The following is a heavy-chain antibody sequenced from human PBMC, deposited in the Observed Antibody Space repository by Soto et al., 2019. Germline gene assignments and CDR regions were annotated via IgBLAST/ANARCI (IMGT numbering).Heavy chain of an antibody. CDR1: GFTFSTYA. CDR3: AREIGAPRGWFDS. CDR2: ISATGTIT. J-gene: IGHJ5*01. V-gene: IGHV3-23*01. Sequence: EVRLLESGGALIQPGGSLRLSCAASGFTFSTYAMNWVRQAPGKGLEWVSGISATGTITYYPDSVKGRFTISRDNSKNTLNLQINSVSPDGTALYYCAREIGAPRGWFDSWGQGTLVTVSS.